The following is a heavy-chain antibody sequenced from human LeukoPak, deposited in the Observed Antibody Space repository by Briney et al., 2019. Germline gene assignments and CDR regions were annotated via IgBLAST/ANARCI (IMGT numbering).Heavy chain of an antibody. CDR3: ARDQGIEYPGSHDAFDI. Sequence: PSETLSLTCTVSGGSISSYYWSWIRQPAGKGLEWIGRTYTSGSTNYNPSLKSRVTMSVDTSKNQFSLKLSSVTAADTAVYYCARDQGIEYPGSHDAFDIWGQGTMVTVSS. D-gene: IGHD6-6*01. J-gene: IGHJ3*02. CDR1: GGSISSYY. CDR2: TYTSGST. V-gene: IGHV4-4*07.